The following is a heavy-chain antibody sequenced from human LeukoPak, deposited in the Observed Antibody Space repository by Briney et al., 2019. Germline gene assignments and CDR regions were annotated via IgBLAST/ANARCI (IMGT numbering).Heavy chain of an antibody. CDR2: IWYDGSNK. CDR1: GFTFSSYG. J-gene: IGHJ4*02. V-gene: IGHV3-30*19. Sequence: GGSLRLSCAASGFTFSSYGMHWVRQAPGKGLEWVAVIWYDGSNKYYADSVKGRFTISRDNSKNTLYLQMNSLRAEDTAVYYCARGDFYGFVDYWGQGTLVTVSS. CDR3: ARGDFYGFVDY. D-gene: IGHD3/OR15-3a*01.